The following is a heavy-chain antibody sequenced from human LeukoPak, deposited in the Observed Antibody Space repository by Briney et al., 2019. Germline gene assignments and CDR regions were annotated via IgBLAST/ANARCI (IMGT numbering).Heavy chain of an antibody. CDR2: IYYSGST. J-gene: IGHJ6*02. Sequence: PSGTLSLTCTVSGGSISSGGYYWSWIRQHPGKGLEWIGYIYYSGSTYYNPSLKSRVTISVDTSKNQFSLKLSSVTAADTAVYYCARDRIVVVPAAVYYYYYYGMDVWGQGTTVTVSS. D-gene: IGHD2-2*01. CDR1: GGSISSGGYY. V-gene: IGHV4-31*03. CDR3: ARDRIVVVPAAVYYYYYYGMDV.